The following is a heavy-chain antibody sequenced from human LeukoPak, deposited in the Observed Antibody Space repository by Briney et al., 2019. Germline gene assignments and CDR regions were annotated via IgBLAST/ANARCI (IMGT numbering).Heavy chain of an antibody. Sequence: SSETLSLTCTVSGGSISSYYWSWIRQPPGKGLEWIGYIYYSGSTNYNPSLKSRVTISVDTSKNQFSLKLSSVTAADTAVYYCAREKGLNYDILTGYYTLYYFDYWGQGTLVTVSS. J-gene: IGHJ4*02. CDR2: IYYSGST. CDR1: GGSISSYY. D-gene: IGHD3-9*01. CDR3: AREKGLNYDILTGYYTLYYFDY. V-gene: IGHV4-59*01.